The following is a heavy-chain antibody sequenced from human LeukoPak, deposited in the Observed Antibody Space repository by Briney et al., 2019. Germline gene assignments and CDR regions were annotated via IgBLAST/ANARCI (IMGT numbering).Heavy chain of an antibody. J-gene: IGHJ4*02. V-gene: IGHV1-3*04. D-gene: IGHD2-2*01. Sequence: ASVKVSCKASGYTFSGYAMHWVRQAPGQRLEWMGWINTGNGNTKYSQKFQGRVAITRDTSASTAYMELSSLRSEDTAVYYCASTQGVVPAAMPLDYWGQGTLVTVSS. CDR3: ASTQGVVPAAMPLDY. CDR1: GYTFSGYA. CDR2: INTGNGNT.